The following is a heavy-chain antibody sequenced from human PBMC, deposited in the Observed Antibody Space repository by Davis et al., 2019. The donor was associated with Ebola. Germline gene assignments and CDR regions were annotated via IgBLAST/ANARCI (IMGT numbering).Heavy chain of an antibody. CDR3: ARFGYGSGSYYDPYYYYGMDV. CDR2: LYYSGST. CDR1: GGSISSYY. J-gene: IGHJ6*02. V-gene: IGHV4-59*01. Sequence: PSETLSLTCAVYGGSISSYYWSWIRQPPGKGLEWIGYLYYSGSTNYNPSLKSRVTISVDTSKNQFSLKLSSVTAADTAVYYCARFGYGSGSYYDPYYYYGMDVWGQGTTVTVSS. D-gene: IGHD3-10*01.